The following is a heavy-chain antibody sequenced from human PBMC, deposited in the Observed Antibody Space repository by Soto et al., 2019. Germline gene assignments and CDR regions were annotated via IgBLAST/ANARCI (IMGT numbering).Heavy chain of an antibody. J-gene: IGHJ6*02. Sequence: GASVKVSCKESGGTFSSYASSWVRQATRQGLEWVGGIIPIFGTANYAQKFQGRVTITADESTSTAYMELSSLRSEDTAVYYCARVAPRYIKATYYYYGMDVWGQGTTVTVSS. CDR1: GGTFSSYA. D-gene: IGHD5-18*01. CDR2: IIPIFGTA. CDR3: ARVAPRYIKATYYYYGMDV. V-gene: IGHV1-69*13.